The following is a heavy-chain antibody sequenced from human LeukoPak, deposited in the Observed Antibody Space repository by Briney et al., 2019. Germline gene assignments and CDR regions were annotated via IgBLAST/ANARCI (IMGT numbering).Heavy chain of an antibody. V-gene: IGHV4-4*02. J-gene: IGHJ5*02. CDR3: ARMHIVATIHPSRNRWFDP. Sequence: SETLSLTCAVSVGSISSSNWWSWVRQPPGKGLEWIGEIYHSGSTNYNPSLKSRVTISVDKSKNQFSLKLSSVTAADTAVYYCARMHIVATIHPSRNRWFDPWGQGTLVTVSS. CDR2: IYHSGST. CDR1: VGSISSSNW. D-gene: IGHD5-12*01.